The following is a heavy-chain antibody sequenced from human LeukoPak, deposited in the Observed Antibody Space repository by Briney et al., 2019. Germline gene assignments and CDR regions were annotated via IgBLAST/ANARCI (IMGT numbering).Heavy chain of an antibody. V-gene: IGHV3-23*01. J-gene: IGHJ4*02. CDR1: GFSFSDYA. CDR3: AKDVYYDSSGYYPFDY. Sequence: PGGSLRLSCAASGFSFSDYAMNWVRQAPGKGLEWVSAISGSGGSTYYADSVKGRFTISRDNTKNTLYLQMNSLRAEDTAVYYCAKDVYYDSSGYYPFDYWGQGTLVTVSS. D-gene: IGHD3-22*01. CDR2: ISGSGGST.